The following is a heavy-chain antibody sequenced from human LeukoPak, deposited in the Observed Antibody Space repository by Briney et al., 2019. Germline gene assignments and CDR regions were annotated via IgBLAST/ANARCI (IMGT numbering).Heavy chain of an antibody. CDR3: ARSPQYYDSSGYSAAGMYNWFDP. V-gene: IGHV1-8*03. Sequence: ASVKVSCKASGYTFTSYDINWVRQATGQGLEWMGWMNPNSGNTGYAQKFQGRVTITRNTSISTAYMELSSLRSEDTAVYYCARSPQYYDSSGYSAAGMYNWFDPWGQGTLVTVSS. CDR1: GYTFTSYD. J-gene: IGHJ5*02. D-gene: IGHD3-22*01. CDR2: MNPNSGNT.